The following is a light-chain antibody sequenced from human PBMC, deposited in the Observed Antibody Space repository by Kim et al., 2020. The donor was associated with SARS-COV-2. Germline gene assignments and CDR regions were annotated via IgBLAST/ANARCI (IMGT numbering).Light chain of an antibody. CDR2: DAT. Sequence: DIQLTQSPSSLSASVGDSITITCRASQGIRTYLAWLQQKPGKAPRPLIYDATNLQAGVPSRFSGSGSGTDFTLPICGLQPGDFATFNVQQCNGYPITFGPGTRRE. J-gene: IGKJ5*01. V-gene: IGKV1-16*01. CDR1: QGIRTY. CDR3: QQCNGYPIT.